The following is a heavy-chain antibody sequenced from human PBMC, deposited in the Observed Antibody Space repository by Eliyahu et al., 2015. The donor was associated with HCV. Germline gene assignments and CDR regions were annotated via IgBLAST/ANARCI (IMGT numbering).Heavy chain of an antibody. CDR1: GFTFXXYS. CDR2: ISSSSSTI. J-gene: IGHJ4*02. V-gene: IGHV3-48*02. D-gene: IGHD1-26*01. CDR3: ARDHTQFVRELGAFDY. Sequence: EVQLVESGGXLVQPGGSLRLSCAASGFTFXXYSMNWVRQAPGKGLEWVSYISSSSSTIYYADSVKGRFTISRDNAKNSLYLQMNSLRDEDTAVYYCARDHTQFVRELGAFDYWGQGTLVTVSS.